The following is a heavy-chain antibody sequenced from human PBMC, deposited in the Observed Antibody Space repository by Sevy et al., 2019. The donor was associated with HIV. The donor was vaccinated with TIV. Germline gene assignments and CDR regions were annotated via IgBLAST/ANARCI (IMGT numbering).Heavy chain of an antibody. Sequence: GGSLRLSCAASGFTFSDYCMSWIRQAPGKGLEWVSFISSTGSTIYYADSVKGRFTISRDNAQNSLYLQMNSLRGEDTAVYYCARDMGAVTYYYYGMDVWGQGTTVTVSS. D-gene: IGHD1-26*01. CDR1: GFTFSDYC. V-gene: IGHV3-11*01. CDR2: ISSTGSTI. CDR3: ARDMGAVTYYYYGMDV. J-gene: IGHJ6*02.